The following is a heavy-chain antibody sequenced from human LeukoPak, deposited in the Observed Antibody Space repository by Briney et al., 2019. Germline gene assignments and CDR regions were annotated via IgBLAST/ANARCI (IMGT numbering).Heavy chain of an antibody. CDR1: GGSITGADYY. CDR3: ARRKVYKDYFDY. D-gene: IGHD5-24*01. Sequence: SETLSLTCTVPGGSITGADYYCDWIRQSPGKGLEWIGTIGSSGHTYRNPSLKNRVTMSVDTSKNQFSLKLSSMAAADTAVFYCARRKVYKDYFDYWGRGTLVTVSS. J-gene: IGHJ4*02. CDR2: IGSSGHT. V-gene: IGHV4-39*01.